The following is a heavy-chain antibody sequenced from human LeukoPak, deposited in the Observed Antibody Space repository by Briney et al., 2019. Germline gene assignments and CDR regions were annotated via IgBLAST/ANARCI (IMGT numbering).Heavy chain of an antibody. J-gene: IGHJ6*02. Sequence: PGRSLRLSCAASGFTFDDYAMHWVRQAPGKGLEWVSGINWNSGSIAYADSVKGRFTISRDNAKNSLYLQMNSLRAEDTALYYCAKDLMGTSSYGMDVWGQGTTVTVSS. D-gene: IGHD2-2*01. CDR3: AKDLMGTSSYGMDV. V-gene: IGHV3-9*01. CDR1: GFTFDDYA. CDR2: INWNSGSI.